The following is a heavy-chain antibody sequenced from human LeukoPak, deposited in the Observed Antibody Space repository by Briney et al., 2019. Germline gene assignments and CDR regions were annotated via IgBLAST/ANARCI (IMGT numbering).Heavy chain of an antibody. D-gene: IGHD2-15*01. J-gene: IGHJ6*02. Sequence: SETLSLTCAVYGGSFSGYYWSWIRQPSRKGLEWIGEINHSGSTNYNPSLKSRVTISVDTSKNQFSLKLSSVTAADTAVYYCARGSYCSGGSCYSRRALSYYYYGMDVWGQGTTVTVSS. CDR1: GGSFSGYY. CDR3: ARGSYCSGGSCYSRRALSYYYYGMDV. V-gene: IGHV4-34*01. CDR2: INHSGST.